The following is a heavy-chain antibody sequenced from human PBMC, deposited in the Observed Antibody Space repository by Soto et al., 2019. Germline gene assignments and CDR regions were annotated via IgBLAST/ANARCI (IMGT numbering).Heavy chain of an antibody. CDR3: AHTTYAYGLPGDY. D-gene: IGHD2-2*01. V-gene: IGHV2-5*02. CDR2: IYSDADK. J-gene: IGHJ4*02. Sequence: QITLKESGPTLVKPTQTLSLTCTFSGFSLTVNRVGVAWIRQPPGKPLEWLALIYSDADKRYSPSLKSRLTVTQDTSKNQVVLTMTNMDPVDTATYYCAHTTYAYGLPGDYWGQGALVTVSS. CDR1: GFSLTVNRVG.